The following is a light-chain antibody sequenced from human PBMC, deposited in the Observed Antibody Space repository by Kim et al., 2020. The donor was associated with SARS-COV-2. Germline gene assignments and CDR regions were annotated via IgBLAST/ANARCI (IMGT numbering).Light chain of an antibody. J-gene: IGKJ2*01. CDR3: QQRSNWPTYT. V-gene: IGKV3-11*01. CDR1: QSISSF. Sequence: EIVLTQSPATLSLSPGERATLSFRASQSISSFLAWYQQKPGQAPRLLIYYASNRATGIPARFSGSGSGTDFTLTISSLEPEDFAVYYCQQRSNWPTYTFGQGTKLEIK. CDR2: YAS.